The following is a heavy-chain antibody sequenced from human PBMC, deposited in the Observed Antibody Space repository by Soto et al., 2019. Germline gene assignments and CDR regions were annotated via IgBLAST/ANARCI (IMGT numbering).Heavy chain of an antibody. CDR2: IKQDGGEK. V-gene: IGHV3-7*03. CDR1: GFSFSTYW. J-gene: IGHJ6*02. Sequence: EVQLVESGGGSVQPGESLRLSCLASGFSFSTYWMSWVRQAPGKGLEWVARIKQDGGEKYYVDSVKGRFTVSRDNAKSSLYLQLHTLSADDAGIYYCVMDQLILPADDFYYGVDVWGQGTTVTVSS. D-gene: IGHD2-2*03. CDR3: VMDQLILPADDFYYGVDV.